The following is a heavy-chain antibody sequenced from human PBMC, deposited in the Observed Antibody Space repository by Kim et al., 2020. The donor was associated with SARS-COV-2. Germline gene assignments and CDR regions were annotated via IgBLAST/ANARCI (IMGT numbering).Heavy chain of an antibody. CDR1: GYSFTSYW. D-gene: IGHD2-2*01. V-gene: IGHV5-51*01. CDR3: ARPPSYCSSTSCQDY. J-gene: IGHJ4*02. CDR2: IYPVDSDT. Sequence: GESLKISCKGSGYSFTSYWIGWVRQMPGKGLEWMGIIYPVDSDTRYSPSFQGQVTISADKSISTAYLQWSSLKASDTAMYYCARPPSYCSSTSCQDYWGQGTLVTVSS.